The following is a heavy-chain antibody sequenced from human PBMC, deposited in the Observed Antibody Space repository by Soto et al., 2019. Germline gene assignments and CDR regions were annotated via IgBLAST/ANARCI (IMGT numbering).Heavy chain of an antibody. Sequence: GGSLRLSCTASGFTFGDYAMSWVRQAPGKGLEWVGFIRSKAYGGTTEYAASVKGRFTISRDDSKSIAYLQMNSLKTEDTAVYYCTRGRAYGDYDAFDIWGQGTMVTVSS. V-gene: IGHV3-49*04. CDR3: TRGRAYGDYDAFDI. CDR1: GFTFGDYA. J-gene: IGHJ3*02. CDR2: IRSKAYGGTT. D-gene: IGHD4-17*01.